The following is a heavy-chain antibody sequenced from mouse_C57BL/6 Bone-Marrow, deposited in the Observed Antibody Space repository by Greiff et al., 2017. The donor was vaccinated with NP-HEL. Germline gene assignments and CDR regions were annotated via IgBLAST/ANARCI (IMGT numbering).Heavy chain of an antibody. CDR3: ERSTNYCGSSYHTYYYAMDY. CDR1: GFTFTSYW. V-gene: IGHV1-53*01. J-gene: IGHJ4*01. CDR2: ISPSSGGT. Sequence: QVQLQQPGTELVKPGASVKLSCKASGFTFTSYWMHWVKQRPGQGLEWLGNISPSSGGTNYNEKFKSKATLTVDKSSSTAYMQLSSLSSEDSAVYYCERSTNYCGSSYHTYYYAMDYWGPGTSVTVSS. D-gene: IGHD1-1*01.